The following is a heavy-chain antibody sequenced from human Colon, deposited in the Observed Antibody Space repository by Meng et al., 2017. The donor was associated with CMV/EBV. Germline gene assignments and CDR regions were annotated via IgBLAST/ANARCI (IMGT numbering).Heavy chain of an antibody. CDR3: AREEKVGSSSWFDP. CDR1: GSIVGADG. V-gene: IGHV3-21*01. Sequence: GSIVGADGLRRWRRAPGRGLEECSCISNNSRNIYYAESLKSRFTISRDNSKNPLYLQMNSLRAEDTAVYYGAREEKVGSSSWFDPWGQGTLVTVSS. CDR2: ISNNSRNI. D-gene: IGHD1-26*01. J-gene: IGHJ5*02.